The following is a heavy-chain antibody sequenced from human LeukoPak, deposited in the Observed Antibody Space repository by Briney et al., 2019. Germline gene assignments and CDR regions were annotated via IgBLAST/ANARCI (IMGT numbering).Heavy chain of an antibody. CDR3: ARHDSSGYIYRSFDY. CDR1: GYTFTSYH. D-gene: IGHD3-22*01. Sequence: ASVKVSCKASGYTFTSYHMHWVRQAPGQGLEWMGIINPSGGTTNYAQKFQGRVTMTRDTSTSTVYMELSSLRNEDTAVYYCARHDSSGYIYRSFDYWGQGTLVTVSS. CDR2: INPSGGTT. V-gene: IGHV1-46*01. J-gene: IGHJ4*02.